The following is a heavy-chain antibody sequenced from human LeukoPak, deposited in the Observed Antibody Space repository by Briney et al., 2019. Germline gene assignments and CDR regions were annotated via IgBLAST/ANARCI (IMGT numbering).Heavy chain of an antibody. J-gene: IGHJ3*02. V-gene: IGHV3-23*01. CDR3: AKDGKGASVGYYYDSSGDI. CDR2: ISGDAAVT. D-gene: IGHD3-22*01. CDR1: GFSFSDSV. Sequence: GGSLRLSCVASGFSFSDSVMSWVRQAPTKGLEWVSAISGDAAVTYYAASVKGRFTISRDNSKNTLYLQMNSLRAEDTAVYYCAKDGKGASVGYYYDSSGDIWGQGTMVTVSS.